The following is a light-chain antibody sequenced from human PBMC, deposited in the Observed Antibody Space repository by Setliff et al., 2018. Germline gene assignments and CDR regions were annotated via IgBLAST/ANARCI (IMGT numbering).Light chain of an antibody. J-gene: IGLJ2*01. V-gene: IGLV2-18*02. CDR2: EVS. CDR1: SGDFGGYKR. Sequence: QSALTQPPSVSGSPGQSLTISCTGTSGDFGGYKRVSWYQQPPGTAPKLIISEVSSRPSGVPDRFSGSQSGNTASLTISGLQAEDEADYYCSSYTSSTTLVFGGGTKSPS. CDR3: SSYTSSTTLV.